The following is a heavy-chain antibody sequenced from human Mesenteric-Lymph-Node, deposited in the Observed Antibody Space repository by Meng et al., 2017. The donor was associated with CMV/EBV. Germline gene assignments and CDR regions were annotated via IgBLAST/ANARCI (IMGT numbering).Heavy chain of an antibody. J-gene: IGHJ4*02. V-gene: IGHV3-23*01. Sequence: GGSLRLSCTASGFSLGDHAMSWVRQATGKGLEWVSAFSGSGGSTFYADFAKGRFSFSRDNSKNTLSLQMNSLRVEDTAVYYCAKDTRQLGGHDFDYWGRGILVTVSS. CDR2: FSGSGGST. CDR1: GFSLGDHA. CDR3: AKDTRQLGGHDFDY. D-gene: IGHD6-13*01.